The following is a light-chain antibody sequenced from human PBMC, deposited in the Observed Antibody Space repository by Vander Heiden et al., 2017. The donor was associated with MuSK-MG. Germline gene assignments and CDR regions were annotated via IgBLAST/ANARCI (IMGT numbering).Light chain of an antibody. CDR3: QQYGRSPPIT. CDR2: GAS. Sequence: EIVCTQSPATLSLSPGERATLSCRASQSVSSSYLAWYQQKPGQAPRLLIYGASSRATGIPDRFSGSGSGTDFTLTISRLEPEDFAVYYCQQYGRSPPITFGQGTRLEIK. V-gene: IGKV3-20*01. J-gene: IGKJ5*01. CDR1: QSVSSSY.